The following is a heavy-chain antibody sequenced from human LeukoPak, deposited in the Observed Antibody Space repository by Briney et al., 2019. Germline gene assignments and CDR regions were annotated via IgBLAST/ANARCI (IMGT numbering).Heavy chain of an antibody. D-gene: IGHD1-26*01. J-gene: IGHJ5*02. CDR2: IGGSGRST. CDR3: ARVTGGGSDP. Sequence: GGSLRLSCAASGFAFSSSGMSWVRQAPGKGLEWVSAIGGSGRSTYYADSVKGRFTISRDNSKNTLYLQMTSLRADDTAVYYCARVTGGGSDPWGQGTLVTVSS. CDR1: GFAFSSSG. V-gene: IGHV3-23*01.